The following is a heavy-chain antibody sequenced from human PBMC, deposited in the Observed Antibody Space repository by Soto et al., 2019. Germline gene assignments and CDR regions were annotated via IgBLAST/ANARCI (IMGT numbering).Heavy chain of an antibody. Sequence: VQLVESGGGLVKPGGSLRLSCAASGFTFRNAWMNWARQAPGMGLEWVGRIKSKTEGGTTDYAAPVKGRFTISRDDSKNTLYLQMSSLKTEDTAVYYCATGLRDSGGMDVWGQGTTLTVS. V-gene: IGHV3-15*07. J-gene: IGHJ6*02. CDR3: ATGLRDSGGMDV. CDR1: GFTFRNAW. CDR2: IKSKTEGGTT. D-gene: IGHD2-21*01.